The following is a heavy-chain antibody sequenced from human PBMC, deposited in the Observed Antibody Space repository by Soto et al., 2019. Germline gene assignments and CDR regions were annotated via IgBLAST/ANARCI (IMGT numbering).Heavy chain of an antibody. CDR1: GGSLSSGPYS. V-gene: IGHV4-39*01. CDR2: FYYSGST. Sequence: QLLESGPGLVKPSETLSLTCSVSGGSLSSGPYSWGWIRQPPGKGLEWIGTFYYSGSTHYNPSLASRVTISVDTSKNQFSLKLTSVTDADTAMYYWARLGGYCRSTSCYGYYGMDVWGQGTPVTVSS. J-gene: IGHJ6*02. D-gene: IGHD2-2*01. CDR3: ARLGGYCRSTSCYGYYGMDV.